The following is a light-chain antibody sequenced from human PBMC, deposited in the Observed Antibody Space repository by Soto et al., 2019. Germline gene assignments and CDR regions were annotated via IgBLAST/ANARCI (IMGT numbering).Light chain of an antibody. CDR3: SSYTSSTTLDVI. CDR1: NSDVGHYNY. V-gene: IGLV2-14*01. Sequence: QSALTQPASVSGSPGQSITISCTGTNSDVGHYNYVSWYQQHPGRAPKLMIYEVSNRPSGVSNRFSGSKSGNTASLTISGLQAEDEADYYCSSYTSSTTLDVIFGGGTKLTVL. CDR2: EVS. J-gene: IGLJ2*01.